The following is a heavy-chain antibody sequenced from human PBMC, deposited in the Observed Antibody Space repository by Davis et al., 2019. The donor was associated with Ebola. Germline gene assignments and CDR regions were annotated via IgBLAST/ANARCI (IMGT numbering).Heavy chain of an antibody. CDR1: GFTFDDHA. D-gene: IGHD4-23*01. CDR3: ARPMTTVVSDAFDI. J-gene: IGHJ3*02. V-gene: IGHV3-9*01. Sequence: GGSLRLSCAASGFTFDDHAMHWVRQAPGRGLEWVSGISWNSGAIAYAASVKGRFTISRDNSKNTLYLQMNGLRVEDTAIYYCARPMTTVVSDAFDIWGQGTMVTVSS. CDR2: ISWNSGAI.